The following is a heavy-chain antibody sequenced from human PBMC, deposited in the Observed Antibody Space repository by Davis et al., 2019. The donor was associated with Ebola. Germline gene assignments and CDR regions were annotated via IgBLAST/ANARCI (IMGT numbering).Heavy chain of an antibody. D-gene: IGHD6-19*01. Sequence: GGSLRLSCATSGFTFSDYYMNWVRQAPGKGLEWVSSISSSSSYIYYADSVKGRFSISRDNSKNTMYLHMNSLRAEDTAVYYCAKGGYSSGWNEGYWGQGALVTVSS. CDR3: AKGGYSSGWNEGY. CDR2: ISSSSSYI. J-gene: IGHJ4*02. V-gene: IGHV3-21*04. CDR1: GFTFSDYY.